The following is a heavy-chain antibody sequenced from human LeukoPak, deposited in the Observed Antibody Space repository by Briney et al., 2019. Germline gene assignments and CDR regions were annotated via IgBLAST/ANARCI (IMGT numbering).Heavy chain of an antibody. V-gene: IGHV1-46*01. CDR3: ARDGSSQHTELHNWVGL. CDR2: INPSSGST. J-gene: IGHJ5*02. D-gene: IGHD1-26*01. Sequence: ASVTVSFRASGYTFTRYYMHWVRQAPGQGLEWMGIINPSSGSTAYAQKFQGRVTMTRDTSTSTVYMELSSLTSEDTAVYYCARDGSSQHTELHNWVGLWGPGTLVTVSS. CDR1: GYTFTRYY.